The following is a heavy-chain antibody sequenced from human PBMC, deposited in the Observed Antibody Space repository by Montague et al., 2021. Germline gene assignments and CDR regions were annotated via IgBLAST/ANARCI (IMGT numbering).Heavy chain of an antibody. CDR3: ARGFSSWYVGWFDP. J-gene: IGHJ5*02. Sequence: SETLSLTCTVSGASITSNIYYWGWLRQSPGKGLEWIGSIYYSGNSFYPPSLKSRITMAVDTSKNQLSLNLSSVTAADTAIYYCARGFSSWYVGWFDPWGQGTLVTVSS. CDR2: IYYSGNS. V-gene: IGHV4-39*07. D-gene: IGHD6-13*01. CDR1: GASITSNIYY.